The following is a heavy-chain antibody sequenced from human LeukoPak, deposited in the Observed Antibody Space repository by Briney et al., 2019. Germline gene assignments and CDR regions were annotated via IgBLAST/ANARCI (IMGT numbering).Heavy chain of an antibody. J-gene: IGHJ4*02. CDR3: ARGNWYSFDY. V-gene: IGHV3-11*01. Sequence: PGGSLRLSCAASGFIFSDYYMNWMRQAPGQGLEWISYISSSGNSMHYADSVKGRFTISRDNTKNSLYLQLNSLRAEDTAVYYCARGNWYSFDYWGQGALATVSS. CDR1: GFIFSDYY. D-gene: IGHD1-20*01. CDR2: ISSSGNSM.